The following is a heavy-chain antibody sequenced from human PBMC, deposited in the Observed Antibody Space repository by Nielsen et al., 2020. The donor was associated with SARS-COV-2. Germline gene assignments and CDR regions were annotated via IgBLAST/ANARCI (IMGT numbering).Heavy chain of an antibody. CDR1: GYTFTNYA. CDR3: ARGSRIAAAGTKGVNWFDP. V-gene: IGHV7-4-1*02. Sequence: ASVKVSCKASGYTFTNYAMNWVRQAPGQGLEWMGWINTNTGNPTYAQGFTGRFVFSLDTSVSTAYLQISSLKAEDTAVYYCARGSRIAAAGTKGVNWFDPWGRGTLVTVSS. J-gene: IGHJ5*02. CDR2: INTNTGNP. D-gene: IGHD6-13*01.